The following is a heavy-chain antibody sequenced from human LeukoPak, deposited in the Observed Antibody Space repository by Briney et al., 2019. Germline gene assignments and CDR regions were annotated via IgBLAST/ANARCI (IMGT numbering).Heavy chain of an antibody. CDR2: ISYDGSNK. CDR3: AKDSRSNGDYGEFDY. Sequence: GGSLRLSCAASGFTFSSYGMHWVRQAPGKGLEWVAVISYDGSNKYYADSVKGRFTISRDNSKNTLYLQMNSLRAEDTAVYYCAKDSRSNGDYGEFDYWGQGTLVTVSS. J-gene: IGHJ4*02. V-gene: IGHV3-30*18. CDR1: GFTFSSYG. D-gene: IGHD4-17*01.